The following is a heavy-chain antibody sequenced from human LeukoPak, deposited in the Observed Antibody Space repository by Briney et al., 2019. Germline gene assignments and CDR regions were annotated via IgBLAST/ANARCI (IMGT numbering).Heavy chain of an antibody. CDR2: ISWNSGSI. CDR1: GFTFDDYA. CDR3: GRSGSFYVGPDY. J-gene: IGHJ4*02. Sequence: SLSLSCAASGFTFDDYAMHWVRQAPGKGLEWVSGISWNSGSIGYADSVKGRFTISRDNAKNSLYLQMHILRAEDTAFYYCGRSGSFYVGPDYWGQGTLVTVSS. D-gene: IGHD1-26*01. V-gene: IGHV3-9*01.